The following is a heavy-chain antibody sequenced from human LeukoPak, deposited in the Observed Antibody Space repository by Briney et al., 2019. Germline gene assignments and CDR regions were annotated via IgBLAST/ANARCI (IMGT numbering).Heavy chain of an antibody. CDR2: IHYDGSNK. CDR1: GFTFSTNG. D-gene: IGHD3-3*01. J-gene: IGHJ4*02. CDR3: AKERVYYDFWSGYYRGLDY. Sequence: GGSLRLSCAASGFTFSTNGMHWVRQAPGKGLEWVAFIHYDGSNKYYADSVKGRFTISRDNSKNTLYLQMNSLRAEDTAVYYCAKERVYYDFWSGYYRGLDYWGQGALVTVSS. V-gene: IGHV3-30*02.